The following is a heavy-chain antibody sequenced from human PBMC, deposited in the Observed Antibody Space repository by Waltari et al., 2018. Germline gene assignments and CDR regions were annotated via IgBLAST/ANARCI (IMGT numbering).Heavy chain of an antibody. J-gene: IGHJ3*01. CDR1: GFTFSSYW. CDR2: IKKDGSEK. V-gene: IGHV3-7*04. CDR3: ARPFRSGWYDGSFDV. D-gene: IGHD6-19*01. Sequence: EVQLVESGGGLVQPGGSLRLSCAASGFTFSSYWMTWVRQAPGKGWEWVANIKKDGSEKSYGDSVKGRFLMSRDNAKNSLSLQMNSLKAEDTAVYYCARPFRSGWYDGSFDVWGQGTMVTVSS.